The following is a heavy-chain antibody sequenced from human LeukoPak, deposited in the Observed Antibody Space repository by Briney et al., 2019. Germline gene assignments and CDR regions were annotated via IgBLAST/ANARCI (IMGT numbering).Heavy chain of an antibody. CDR1: GYTFTSYA. V-gene: IGHV7-4-1*02. J-gene: IGHJ1*01. Sequence: PGASVKVSCKASGYTFTSYAMNWVRQAPGQGLEWMGWINTNTGNPTYAQGFTGRFVFSLDTSVSTAYLQISSLKAEDTAVYYCARGYSSSWYSGTEHWGQGTLVTVSS. CDR3: ARGYSSSWYSGTEH. CDR2: INTNTGNP. D-gene: IGHD6-13*01.